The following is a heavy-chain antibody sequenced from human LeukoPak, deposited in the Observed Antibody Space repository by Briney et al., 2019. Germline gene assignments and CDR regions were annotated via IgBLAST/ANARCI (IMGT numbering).Heavy chain of an antibody. J-gene: IGHJ4*02. V-gene: IGHV4-39*07. CDR1: GGSISSSSYY. CDR2: IYYSGST. Sequence: SETLSLTCTVSGGSISSSSYYWGWIRQPPGKGLEWIGSIYYSGSTYYNPSLKSRVTISVDTSKNQFSLKLSSVTAADTAVYYCARGGKDSNGYYYGSEWGQGTLVTVSS. CDR3: ARGGKDSNGYYYGSE. D-gene: IGHD3-22*01.